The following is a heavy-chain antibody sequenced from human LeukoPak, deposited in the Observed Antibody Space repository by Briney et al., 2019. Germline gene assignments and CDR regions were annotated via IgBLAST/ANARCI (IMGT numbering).Heavy chain of an antibody. J-gene: IGHJ4*02. CDR2: ISAYNGNT. CDR3: ARDKTGDSLYSDY. Sequence: ASVKVSCKASGYTFTGYYIHWVRQAPGQGLEWMGWISAYNGNTNYAQELQGRVTMTTDTSTSTAYMELRSLRSDDTAVYYCARDKTGDSLYSDYWGQGTLVTVSS. CDR1: GYTFTGYY. V-gene: IGHV1-18*04. D-gene: IGHD4-17*01.